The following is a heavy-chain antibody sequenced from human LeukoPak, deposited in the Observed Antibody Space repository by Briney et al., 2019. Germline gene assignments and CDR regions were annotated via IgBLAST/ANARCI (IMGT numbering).Heavy chain of an antibody. V-gene: IGHV3-23*01. D-gene: IGHD6-19*01. J-gene: IGHJ4*02. CDR1: EFTFSRYA. CDR3: AKLRSRIAVAGFDY. Sequence: PRGSLRLSCAASEFTFSRYAMSWVRQAPGKGLEWVSAISGSGGSTYYADSVKGRFTISRDNSKNTLYLQMNSLRAEDTAVYYCAKLRSRIAVAGFDYWGQGTLVTVSS. CDR2: ISGSGGST.